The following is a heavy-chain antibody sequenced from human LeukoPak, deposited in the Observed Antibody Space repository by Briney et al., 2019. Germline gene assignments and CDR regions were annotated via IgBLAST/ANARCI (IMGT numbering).Heavy chain of an antibody. D-gene: IGHD3-16*02. CDR2: INHSGST. J-gene: IGHJ4*02. V-gene: IGHV4-34*01. Sequence: SETLSLTCAVYGGSFSGYYWSWIRQPPGKGLEWIGEINHSGSTNYNPSLKSRVTISVDTSKNQFSLKLSSVTAADTAVYYCATGSLSERGIDYWGQGTLVTVSS. CDR3: ATGSLSERGIDY. CDR1: GGSFSGYY.